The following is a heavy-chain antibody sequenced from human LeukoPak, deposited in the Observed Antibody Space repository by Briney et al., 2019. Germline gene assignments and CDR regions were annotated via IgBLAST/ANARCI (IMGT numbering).Heavy chain of an antibody. V-gene: IGHV3-21*01. D-gene: IGHD6-13*01. CDR1: GFTFSSYS. CDR3: ARDPSPHSGYSSSRVKGEFDY. CDR2: ISSSSSYI. J-gene: IGHJ4*02. Sequence: PGGSLRLSCAASGFTFSSYSMNWVRQAPGKGLEWVSSISSSSSYIYYADSVKGRFTISRDNAKNSLYLQMNSLRAEDTAVYYCARDPSPHSGYSSSRVKGEFDYWGQGTLVTVSS.